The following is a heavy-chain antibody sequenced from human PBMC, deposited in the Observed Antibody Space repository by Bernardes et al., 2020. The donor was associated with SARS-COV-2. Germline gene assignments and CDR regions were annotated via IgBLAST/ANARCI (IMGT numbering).Heavy chain of an antibody. D-gene: IGHD6-19*01. Sequence: SETLSLTCTVSGCSIFNYYWSWIRQAPGKGLEWIGYVYYSGSTNYNPSLKSRLTISVDTSKNQFSLKLSSLTAADTAVYYCASLTYTSGWSLDYWGQGTLVTVYS. CDR2: VYYSGST. J-gene: IGHJ4*02. CDR3: ASLTYTSGWSLDY. V-gene: IGHV4-59*01. CDR1: GCSIFNYY.